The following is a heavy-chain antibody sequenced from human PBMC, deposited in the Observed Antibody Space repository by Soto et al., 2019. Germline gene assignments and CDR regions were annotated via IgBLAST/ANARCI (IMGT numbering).Heavy chain of an antibody. CDR3: ARSIAIAYYYYGMDV. D-gene: IGHD2-21*01. Sequence: KPSETLSLTCTVSGGSISSSSYYWGWIRQPPGKGLEWIGSIYYSGSTYYNPSLKSRVTISVDTSKNQFSLKLSSVTAADTAVYYCARSIAIAYYYYGMDVWGQGTTVTVSS. V-gene: IGHV4-39*01. CDR1: GGSISSSSYY. CDR2: IYYSGST. J-gene: IGHJ6*02.